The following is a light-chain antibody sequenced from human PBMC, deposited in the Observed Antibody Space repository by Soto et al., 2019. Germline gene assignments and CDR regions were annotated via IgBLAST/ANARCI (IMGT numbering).Light chain of an antibody. V-gene: IGKV3-20*01. CDR1: QSVRNNS. Sequence: ELVLTQSPGTLSLSPGERTTLSCRASQSVRNNSLAWYHQKPGQAPRLLIDDTSNRAGGIPHRFSGSGSGTDFTLTISSLEPEDFAVYYCQQYSGSPHTFGEGTKLEIK. J-gene: IGKJ2*01. CDR3: QQYSGSPHT. CDR2: DTS.